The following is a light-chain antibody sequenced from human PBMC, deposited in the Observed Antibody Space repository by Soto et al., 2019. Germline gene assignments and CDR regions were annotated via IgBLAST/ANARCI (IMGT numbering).Light chain of an antibody. CDR3: QHYGSSPPNT. CDR1: QSVNSNF. CDR2: AAS. V-gene: IGKV3-20*01. Sequence: EIVLTQSPGTLSLSPGERATLSCRASQSVNSNFLAWYQQKPGQAPRLLIYAASTRATGIPDRFSGSRSETDFTLTISRLEPEDFAVYYCQHYGSSPPNTFGHGTKLEFK. J-gene: IGKJ2*01.